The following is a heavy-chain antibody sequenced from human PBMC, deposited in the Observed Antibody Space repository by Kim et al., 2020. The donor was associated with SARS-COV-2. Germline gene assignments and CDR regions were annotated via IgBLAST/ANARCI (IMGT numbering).Heavy chain of an antibody. J-gene: IGHJ4*02. V-gene: IGHV1-18*01. CDR3: ARDRDYRFDL. CDR2: T. Sequence: TKYEPKYQDRVSLTKDTTTSTAYMELRSLISDDTAVYFCARDRDYRFDLWGQGTLVTVSS. D-gene: IGHD3-16*02.